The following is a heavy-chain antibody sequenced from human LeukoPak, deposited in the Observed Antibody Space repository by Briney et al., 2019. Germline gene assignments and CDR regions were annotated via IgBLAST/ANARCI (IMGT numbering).Heavy chain of an antibody. V-gene: IGHV7-4-1*02. Sequence: ASVKVSCKPSGYTFTTYALNWVRQAPGQGPEWMGWINTNTGNPTYVQGFTGRFVFSLDTSVSTAYLQINSLKTEDTAVYYCATETSVEMSRRGYFDLWGRGTLVTVSS. CDR3: ATETSVEMSRRGYFDL. CDR1: GYTFTTYA. CDR2: INTNTGNP. J-gene: IGHJ2*01. D-gene: IGHD5-24*01.